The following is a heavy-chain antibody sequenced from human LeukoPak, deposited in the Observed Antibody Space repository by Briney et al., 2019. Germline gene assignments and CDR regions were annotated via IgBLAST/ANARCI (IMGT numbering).Heavy chain of an antibody. CDR3: ARQVLTAYGMDV. CDR2: IYPGDSDT. Sequence: GESLKISFKGSGXSFTTNCIGWVRQMPGKGLEWMGIIYPGDSDTRYSPSFQGQVSISADKSISTAYLQWSSLKASDTAMYYCARQVLTAYGMDVWGQGTSVTVS. CDR1: GXSFTTNC. V-gene: IGHV5-51*01. D-gene: IGHD2-21*02. J-gene: IGHJ6*02.